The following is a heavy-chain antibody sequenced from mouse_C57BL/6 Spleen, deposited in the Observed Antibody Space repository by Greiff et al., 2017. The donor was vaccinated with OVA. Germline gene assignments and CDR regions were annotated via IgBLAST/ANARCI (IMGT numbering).Heavy chain of an antibody. Sequence: EVQLQQSGAELVKPGASVKLSCTASGFNIKDYYMHWVKQRTEQGLEWIGRIDPEDGETKYAPKFKGKATITSDTSSNTAYLQLSSLTSEDTAVYYCGSIVATRGYAMDYWGQGTSVTVSS. CDR1: GFNIKDYY. CDR2: IDPEDGET. J-gene: IGHJ4*01. CDR3: GSIVATRGYAMDY. V-gene: IGHV14-2*01. D-gene: IGHD2-12*01.